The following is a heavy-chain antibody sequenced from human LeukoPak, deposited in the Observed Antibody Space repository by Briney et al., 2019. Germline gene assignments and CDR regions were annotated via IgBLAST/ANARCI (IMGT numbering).Heavy chain of an antibody. D-gene: IGHD2/OR15-2a*01. J-gene: IGHJ4*02. CDR1: GLTFSTND. CDR3: ATGGSMAHEGIHY. CDR2: ITGSGGSK. V-gene: IGHV3-23*01. Sequence: GGSLRLSCVGSGLTFSTNDMSWVRQSPGKGLEWVSTITGSGGSKYYADSLMGRFTISRDNSKNTLYLQMKYLRDEDTAVYYCATGGSMAHEGIHYWGQGTLVTVSS.